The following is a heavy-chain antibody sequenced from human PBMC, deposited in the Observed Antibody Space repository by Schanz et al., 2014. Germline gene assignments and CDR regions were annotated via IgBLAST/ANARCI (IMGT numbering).Heavy chain of an antibody. CDR3: AKGRFGELSAFDI. J-gene: IGHJ3*02. Sequence: EVQLLESGGGLVQPGGSLRLSCLASGFAFSSYGMNWLRQAPGKGLEWVSVIGVDGTTTYYADSVKGRFTISRDNSKNTLYLQMNSLRAEDTAVDYCAKGRFGELSAFDIWGQGTMVTVSS. CDR2: IGVDGTTT. V-gene: IGHV3-23*01. D-gene: IGHD3-10*01. CDR1: GFAFSSYG.